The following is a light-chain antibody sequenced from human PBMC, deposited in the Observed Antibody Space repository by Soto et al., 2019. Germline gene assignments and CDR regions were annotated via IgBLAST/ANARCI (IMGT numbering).Light chain of an antibody. CDR3: QQYGSSRT. J-gene: IGKJ1*01. CDR1: QSVSGNY. V-gene: IGKV3-20*01. Sequence: EIVLTQSPGTLSLSPGERATLSCSASQSVSGNYLAWYQQKPGQAPRLRIYGASIRATDIPDRFSGSGSGTDFTLTISRLEPEDFAVYYCQQYGSSRTFGQGTKVEIK. CDR2: GAS.